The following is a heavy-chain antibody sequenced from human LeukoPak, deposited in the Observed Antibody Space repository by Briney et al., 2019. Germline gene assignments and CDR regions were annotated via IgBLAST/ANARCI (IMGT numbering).Heavy chain of an antibody. V-gene: IGHV3-7*03. CDR3: ARSPNCSGGSCYIFGYFDY. CDR2: IKQDGSEK. D-gene: IGHD2-15*01. J-gene: IGHJ4*02. Sequence: GGSLRLSWAASGFTFSSYWMSRVRQAPGKGLEWVANIKQDGSEKYYVDSVKGRFTISRDNAKNSLYLQMNSLRAEDTAVYYCARSPNCSGGSCYIFGYFDYWGQGTLVTVSS. CDR1: GFTFSSYW.